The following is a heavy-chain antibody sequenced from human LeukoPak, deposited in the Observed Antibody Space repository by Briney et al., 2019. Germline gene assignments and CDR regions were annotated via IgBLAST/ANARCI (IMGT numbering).Heavy chain of an antibody. CDR3: ARGGYQLLSVFYMDV. D-gene: IGHD2-2*01. J-gene: IGHJ6*03. Sequence: SETLSLTCTVSGGSISSYYWSWIRQPPGKGLEWIGYIYYSGSTNYNPSLKSRVTISVDTSKNQFSLKLSSVTAADTAVYYCARGGYQLLSVFYMDVWGKGTTVTVSS. CDR1: GGSISSYY. CDR2: IYYSGST. V-gene: IGHV4-59*01.